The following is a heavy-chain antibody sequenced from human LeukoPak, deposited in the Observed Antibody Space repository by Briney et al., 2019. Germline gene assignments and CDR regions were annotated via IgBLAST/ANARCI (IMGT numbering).Heavy chain of an antibody. CDR3: ARGMWYQLPSY. CDR2: INHSGST. Sequence: SETLSLTCAVYGVSFSGYYWSWIRQPPGKGLEWIGEINHSGSTNYNPSLKSRVTISVDTSKNQFSLKLSSVTAADTAVYYCARGMWYQLPSYWGQGTLVTVSS. D-gene: IGHD2-2*01. J-gene: IGHJ4*02. CDR1: GVSFSGYY. V-gene: IGHV4-34*01.